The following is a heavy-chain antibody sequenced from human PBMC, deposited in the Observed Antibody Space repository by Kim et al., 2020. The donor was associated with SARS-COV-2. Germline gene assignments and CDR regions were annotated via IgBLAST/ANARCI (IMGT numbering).Heavy chain of an antibody. CDR3: ASLATGYVWDKFDY. CDR1: GFTFSSYW. V-gene: IGHV3-74*01. Sequence: GSLRLSCVASGFTFSSYWMHWVRQAPGKGLVWVSRVNSDGSSTSYADPVKGQFNISRDNARNTLYQQMNSLRAEDTAVYYCASLATGYVWDKFDYWGQGTLVTVSS. J-gene: IGHJ4*02. CDR2: VNSDGSST. D-gene: IGHD3-16*01.